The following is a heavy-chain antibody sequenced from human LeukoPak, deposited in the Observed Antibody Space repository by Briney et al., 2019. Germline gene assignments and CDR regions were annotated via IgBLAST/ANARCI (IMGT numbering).Heavy chain of an antibody. V-gene: IGHV3-53*04. CDR1: GFTVSSNY. D-gene: IGHD5-24*01. Sequence: PGGSLRLSCAVSGFTVSSNYMSWVRQPPGKGLEWVSVIYSGGSTYYADSVKGRFTISRHDSRDTLYLQMNSLRVEDTAVYYCARVSRTRWLQLSYYGMDVWGQGTTVTVSS. CDR3: ARVSRTRWLQLSYYGMDV. CDR2: IYSGGST. J-gene: IGHJ6*02.